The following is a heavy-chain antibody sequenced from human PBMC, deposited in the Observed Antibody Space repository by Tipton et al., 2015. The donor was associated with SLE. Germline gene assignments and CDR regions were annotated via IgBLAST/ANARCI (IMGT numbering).Heavy chain of an antibody. V-gene: IGHV1-8*01. J-gene: IGHJ6*02. Sequence: QLVQSGAEVKKPGASVKVSCKASGYTFTNYDINWVRQATGQGFEWMGWMNPNSGNTGYAQKFQGRVTMTTNTSISTAYMELSSLRSEDAAVYFCARAGSGWENYYYNGMDVWGQGTTVTVSS. CDR3: ARAGSGWENYYYNGMDV. CDR1: GYTFTNYD. CDR2: MNPNSGNT. D-gene: IGHD6-19*01.